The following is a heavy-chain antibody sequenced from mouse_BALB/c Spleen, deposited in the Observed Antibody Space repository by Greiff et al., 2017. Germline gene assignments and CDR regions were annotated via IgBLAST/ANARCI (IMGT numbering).Heavy chain of an antibody. CDR1: GYTFTSYW. J-gene: IGHJ2*01. D-gene: IGHD2-14*01. CDR2: IYPGSGST. V-gene: IGHV1S22*01. Sequence: LKQPGSELVRPGASVKLSCKASGYTFTSYWMHWVKQRHGQGLEWIGNIYPGSGSTNYDEKFKSKGTLTVDTSSSTAYMHLSSLTSEDSAVYYCTRGDYRYDVVYFDYWGQGTTLTVSS. CDR3: TRGDYRYDVVYFDY.